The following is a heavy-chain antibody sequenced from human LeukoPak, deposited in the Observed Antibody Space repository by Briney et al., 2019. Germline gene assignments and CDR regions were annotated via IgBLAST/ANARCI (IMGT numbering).Heavy chain of an antibody. Sequence: PSETLSLTCTVSGGSISSYYWSWIRQVPGKGLEWIAYIYYIGSTDYNPSLKSRVTISVDTSKNQFSLKLSSVTAADTAVYYCAADYDYGDYRPRGDIWGQGTMVTVSS. CDR3: AADYDYGDYRPRGDI. CDR1: GGSISSYY. CDR2: IYYIGST. D-gene: IGHD4-17*01. J-gene: IGHJ3*02. V-gene: IGHV4-59*01.